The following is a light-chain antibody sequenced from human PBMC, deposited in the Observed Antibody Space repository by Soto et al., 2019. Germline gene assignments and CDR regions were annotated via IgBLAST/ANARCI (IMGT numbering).Light chain of an antibody. CDR3: QQSYSTPLT. CDR1: QSISSY. CDR2: AAS. Sequence: DIQMTQSPSSLSASAGDRVTITCRASQSISSYLNWYQQKPGKAPKLLIYAASSLQSGVPSRFSGSGSGTDFTLTINGLQPEDFTTYYCQQSYSTPLTFGGGTKVEIK. V-gene: IGKV1-39*01. J-gene: IGKJ4*01.